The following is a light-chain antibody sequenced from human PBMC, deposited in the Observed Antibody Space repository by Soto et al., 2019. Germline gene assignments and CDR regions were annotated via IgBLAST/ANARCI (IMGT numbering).Light chain of an antibody. V-gene: IGKV3-20*01. CDR3: QQYGSSPLIS. J-gene: IGKJ5*01. CDR1: QTVSITY. CDR2: GAS. Sequence: PGESATLSCRASQTVSITYLTWYQPKPGQAPRLLIFGASKRATGIPERFSGSGSGRDFPLTISGLEPEDFAVYYCQQYGSSPLISFGQGTRLELK.